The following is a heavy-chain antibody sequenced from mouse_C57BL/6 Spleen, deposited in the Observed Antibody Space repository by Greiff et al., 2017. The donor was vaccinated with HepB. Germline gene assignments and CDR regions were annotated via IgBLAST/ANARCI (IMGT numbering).Heavy chain of an antibody. D-gene: IGHD1-1*01. CDR2: IDPETGGT. Sequence: QVQLQQSGAELVRPGASVTLSCKASGYTFTDYEMHWVKQTPVHGLEWIGAIDPETGGTAYNQKFKGKAILTAAKSSSTAYMELRSLTSEDSAVYYCTRHGSCWYFDVWGTGTTVTVSS. CDR1: GYTFTDYE. V-gene: IGHV1-15*01. J-gene: IGHJ1*03. CDR3: TRHGSCWYFDV.